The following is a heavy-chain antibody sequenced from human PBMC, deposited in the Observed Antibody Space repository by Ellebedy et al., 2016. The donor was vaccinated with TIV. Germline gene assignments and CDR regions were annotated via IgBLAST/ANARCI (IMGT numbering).Heavy chain of an antibody. V-gene: IGHV3-23*01. CDR1: GFTFNSYA. D-gene: IGHD2-2*02. Sequence: GESLKISCAGSGFTFNSYAMSWVRQAPGKGLEWVSGISRSGDSTYYADSVKGRLTISRDNSKNTLYLQMNSLRAEDTAIYYCAKDRKIVVVPVAIPYDSSDIWGQGTMVTVSS. CDR2: ISRSGDST. J-gene: IGHJ3*02. CDR3: AKDRKIVVVPVAIPYDSSDI.